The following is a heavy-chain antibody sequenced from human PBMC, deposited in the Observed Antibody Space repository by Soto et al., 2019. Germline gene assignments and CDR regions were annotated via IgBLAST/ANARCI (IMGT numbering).Heavy chain of an antibody. CDR1: GFTFSIYA. CDR3: AKGEVASRVSADY. D-gene: IGHD5-18*01. V-gene: IGHV3-23*01. J-gene: IGHJ4*02. CDR2: ISGPTLST. Sequence: VQLLESGGGLVQPGGSLRLSCAASGFTFSIYAMTWVRQAPGKGLEWVSAISGPTLSTYYADSVKGRFTISRDNSKNTLYLQMNSLRAEDTALYYCAKGEVASRVSADYWGQGTLVTVSS.